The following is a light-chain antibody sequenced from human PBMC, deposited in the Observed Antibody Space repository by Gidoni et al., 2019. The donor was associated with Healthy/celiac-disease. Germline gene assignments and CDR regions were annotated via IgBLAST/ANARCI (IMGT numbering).Light chain of an antibody. CDR2: SNN. CDR3: AAWDDSLNGVV. V-gene: IGLV1-44*01. J-gene: IGLJ2*01. CDR1: SSNIGSNT. Sequence: QSVLTQPPPASGTPGPMVTIPCSGSSSNIGSNTVNWYQQLPGTAPKLLIYSNNQRPSGVPDRFSGSKSGTSASLAISGLQSEDEADYYCAAWDDSLNGVVFGGGTKLTVL.